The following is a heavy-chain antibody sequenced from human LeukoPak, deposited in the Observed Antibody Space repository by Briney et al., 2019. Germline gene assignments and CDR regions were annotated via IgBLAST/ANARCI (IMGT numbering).Heavy chain of an antibody. J-gene: IGHJ4*02. CDR3: ARGSYDSSGYRD. CDR1: GGSISSSSYY. V-gene: IGHV4-61*05. D-gene: IGHD3-22*01. CDR2: IYYSGST. Sequence: SETLSLTCIVSGGSISSSSYYWGWIRQPPGKGLEWIGYIYYSGSTNYNPSLKSRVTISVDTSKNQFSLKLSSVTAADTAVYYCARGSYDSSGYRDWGQGTLVTVSS.